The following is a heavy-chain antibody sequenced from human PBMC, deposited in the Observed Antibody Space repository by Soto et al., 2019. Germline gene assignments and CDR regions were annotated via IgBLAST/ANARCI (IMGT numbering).Heavy chain of an antibody. V-gene: IGHV3-30*18. Sequence: QVQLVESGGGVVQPGRSLRLSCAASGFTFSSYGMHWVRQAPGKGLEWVAVISYDGSNKYYADSVKGRFTISRDNSKNTLYLQMNSLRAEDTAVYYCAKQLEPPYYYGMDVWGQGTTVTVSS. CDR2: ISYDGSNK. D-gene: IGHD1-1*01. CDR3: AKQLEPPYYYGMDV. J-gene: IGHJ6*02. CDR1: GFTFSSYG.